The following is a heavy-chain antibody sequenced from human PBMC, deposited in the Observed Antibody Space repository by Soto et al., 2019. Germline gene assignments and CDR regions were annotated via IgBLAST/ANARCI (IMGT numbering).Heavy chain of an antibody. CDR2: ISHLETT. CDR3: ARVNTRDRRTNWHYDF. J-gene: IGHJ2*01. V-gene: IGHV4-30-2*06. D-gene: IGHD2-21*02. CDR1: GVTMSYGGYS. Sequence: ASETLSLTCSVSGVTMSYGGYSWSWIRQSPGKGLEWLGYISHLETTYYNPSFRSRLSLSIDRTRNQFSLALNSVTAADTAIYYCARVNTRDRRTNWHYDFWGRGTLVTVSS.